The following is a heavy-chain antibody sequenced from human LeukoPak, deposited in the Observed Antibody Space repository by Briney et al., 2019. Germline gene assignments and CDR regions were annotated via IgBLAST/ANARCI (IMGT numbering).Heavy chain of an antibody. D-gene: IGHD3-10*01. J-gene: IGHJ5*02. CDR3: ARGVITMVRGDWFDP. CDR2: IYTSGST. Sequence: SETLSLTCTVSGVSISSYYWSWIRQPAGKGLEWIGRIYTSGSTNYTPSLKSRVTMSVDTSKNQFSLKLSSVTAADTAVYYCARGVITMVRGDWFDPWGQGTLVTVSS. CDR1: GVSISSYY. V-gene: IGHV4-4*07.